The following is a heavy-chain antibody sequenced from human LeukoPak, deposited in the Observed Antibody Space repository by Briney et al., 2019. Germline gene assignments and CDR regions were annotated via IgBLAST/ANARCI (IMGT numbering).Heavy chain of an antibody. V-gene: IGHV3-23*01. D-gene: IGHD2/OR15-2a*01. CDR1: GFSSNKYA. Sequence: GWSLRLSSACYGFSSNKYAIYWDRHPQGKGMEWVSALSSSGLSPSYADSVKGRFSISRDISKNTLYLQMNSLRAEDTAVYYCTKAGPDTYAFDIWGQGTMVTVSS. CDR3: TKAGPDTYAFDI. CDR2: LSSSGLSP. J-gene: IGHJ3*02.